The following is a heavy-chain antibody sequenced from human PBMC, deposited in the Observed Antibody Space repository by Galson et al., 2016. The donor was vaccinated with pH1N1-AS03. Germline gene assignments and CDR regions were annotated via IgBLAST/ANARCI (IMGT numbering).Heavy chain of an antibody. D-gene: IGHD5-12*01. J-gene: IGHJ4*02. V-gene: IGHV3-23*01. CDR3: ARGLGEYNGYALDY. Sequence: SLRLSCAASGFTFSGYAMSWVRQAPGKGLEWVAIVSDSGGATFYADSVKGRFTISRDNYKNTLYLQMNSLRAEDTGVYYCARGLGEYNGYALDYWGQGTLVTVSS. CDR2: VSDSGGAT. CDR1: GFTFSGYA.